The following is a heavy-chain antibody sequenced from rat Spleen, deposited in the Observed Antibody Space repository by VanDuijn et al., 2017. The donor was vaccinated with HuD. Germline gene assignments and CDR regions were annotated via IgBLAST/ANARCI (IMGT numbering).Heavy chain of an antibody. J-gene: IGHJ2*01. CDR2: MWTSGSS. CDR1: GFSLISNS. D-gene: IGHD1-9*01. CDR3: GRDPAYYGYIDY. Sequence: QVQLKESGPGLVQSSQTLSLTCTVSGFSLISNSVHWVRQPPGKGLEWKGIMWTSGSSDYNPPLKSRLTVNRETSKTQVFLKMNSLQTEDTATYYCGRDPAYYGYIDYWGQGVMVTVSS. V-gene: IGHV2-30*01.